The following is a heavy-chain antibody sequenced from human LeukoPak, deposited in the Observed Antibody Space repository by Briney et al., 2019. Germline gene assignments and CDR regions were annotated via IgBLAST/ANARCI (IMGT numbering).Heavy chain of an antibody. J-gene: IGHJ4*02. D-gene: IGHD3-10*01. Sequence: PSETLSLTCAVYGGSFSGYYWSWIRQPPGKGLEWIGEINHSGSTNYNPSLKSRVTISVDTSKNQFSLKLSPVTAADTAVHYCARRGSMVRGAGGDYWGQGILVTVSS. V-gene: IGHV4-34*01. CDR1: GGSFSGYY. CDR3: ARRGSMVRGAGGDY. CDR2: INHSGST.